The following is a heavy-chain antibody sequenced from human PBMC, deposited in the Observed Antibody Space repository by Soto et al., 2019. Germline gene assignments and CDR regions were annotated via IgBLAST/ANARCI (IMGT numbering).Heavy chain of an antibody. D-gene: IGHD6-19*01. CDR2: ISTYNGKT. CDR3: ARLGPQCVSHYYYSAMEF. V-gene: IGHV1-18*01. CDR1: GYSFTGYS. Sequence: ASVKVSCKASGYSFTGYSLSWVRQAPGQGLEWMGWISTYNGKTEYAQDFKGRVPLTTDTTTSTAYMALRRLRSDDTAVYYCARLGPQCVSHYYYSAMEFWVQGTTVPGS. J-gene: IGHJ6*02.